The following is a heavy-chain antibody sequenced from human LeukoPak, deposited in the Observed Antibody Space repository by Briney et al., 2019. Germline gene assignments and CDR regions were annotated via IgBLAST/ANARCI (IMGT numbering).Heavy chain of an antibody. Sequence: GGSLRLSCAASGLSFSSHGMHWVRQAPGKGLEWVGVTWFDDSYQHYAGSVRGRFTIPRDNSKNTVYLQMNSLRAEDTAVYYCARETYSLADVWGQGTTVIVSS. V-gene: IGHV3-33*01. J-gene: IGHJ6*02. CDR3: ARETYSLADV. CDR2: TWFDDSYQ. D-gene: IGHD4-11*01. CDR1: GLSFSSHG.